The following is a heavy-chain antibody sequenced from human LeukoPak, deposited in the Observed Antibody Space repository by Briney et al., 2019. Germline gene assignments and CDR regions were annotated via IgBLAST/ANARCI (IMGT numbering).Heavy chain of an antibody. J-gene: IGHJ4*02. CDR2: ISAYNGNT. D-gene: IGHD3-3*01. CDR3: ARDSSPNQYYDFWSGYYQTFDY. V-gene: IGHV1-18*01. CDR1: GYTFTSYG. Sequence: ASVKVSCKASGYTFTSYGISGVRQVPGQGLEWMGWISAYNGNTNYAQKLQGRVTMTTDTSTSTAYMELRSLRSDDTAVYYCARDSSPNQYYDFWSGYYQTFDYWGQGTLVTVSS.